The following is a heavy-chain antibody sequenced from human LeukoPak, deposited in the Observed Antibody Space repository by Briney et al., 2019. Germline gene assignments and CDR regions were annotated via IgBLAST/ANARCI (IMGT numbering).Heavy chain of an antibody. D-gene: IGHD6-19*01. Sequence: GGSLRLFCAASGFTFGMYAMSWVRQAAGKRLEWVSGVSVSVTTTYYAECVKGRFSISRDNSKNTLFLQMNSQRADDTAVYYCATPGQWPVYFHYWGPGTQVTVSS. V-gene: IGHV3-23*01. CDR3: ATPGQWPVYFHY. J-gene: IGHJ4*02. CDR2: VSVSVTTT. CDR1: GFTFGMYA.